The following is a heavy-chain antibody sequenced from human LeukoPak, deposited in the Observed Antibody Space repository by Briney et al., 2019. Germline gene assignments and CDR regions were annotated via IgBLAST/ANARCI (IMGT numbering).Heavy chain of an antibody. CDR3: ARGSPAAGPAGSDP. J-gene: IGHJ5*02. CDR1: GYTFTGYY. CDR2: ISAYNGNT. D-gene: IGHD6-13*01. V-gene: IGHV1-18*04. Sequence: GASVKVSCKASGYTFTGYYMHWVRQAPGQGLEWMGWISAYNGNTNYAQKLQGRVTMTTDTSTSTAYMELRSLRSDDTAVYYCARGSPAAGPAGSDPGAQEPLFPVPS.